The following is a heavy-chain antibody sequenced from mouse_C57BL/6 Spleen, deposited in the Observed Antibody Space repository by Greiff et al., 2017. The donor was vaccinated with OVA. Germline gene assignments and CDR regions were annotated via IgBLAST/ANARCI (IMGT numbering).Heavy chain of an antibody. V-gene: IGHV5-4*03. J-gene: IGHJ2*01. CDR2: ISDGGSYT. CDR3: ARDSSRLDY. D-gene: IGHD3-2*02. CDR1: GFTFSSYA. Sequence: EVKVVESGGGLVKPGGSLKLSCAASGFTFSSYAMSWVRQTPEKRLEWVATISDGGSYTYYPDNVKGRFTISRDNAKNNLYLQMSHLKSEDTAMYYCARDSSRLDYWGQGTTLTVSS.